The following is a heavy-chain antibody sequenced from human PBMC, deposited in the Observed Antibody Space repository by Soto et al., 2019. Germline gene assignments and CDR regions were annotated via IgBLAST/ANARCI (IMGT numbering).Heavy chain of an antibody. V-gene: IGHV4-59*08. J-gene: IGHJ4*02. Sequence: QVQLQESGPGLVKPSETLSLTCTVSGGSISSYYWSWIRQPPGKGLEWIGYIYYSGSTNYNPSLXGXVXVXXDTSKNHVSLKLSSVTAADTAVYYCARRYGGHFDYWGQGTLVTVSS. CDR2: IYYSGST. CDR3: ARRYGGHFDY. D-gene: IGHD4-17*01. CDR1: GGSISSYY.